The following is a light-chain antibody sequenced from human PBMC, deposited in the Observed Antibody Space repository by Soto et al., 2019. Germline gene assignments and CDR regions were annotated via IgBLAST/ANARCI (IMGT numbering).Light chain of an antibody. V-gene: IGLV4-69*01. CDR2: LNNDGSH. CDR3: QTWGTGPWV. Sequence: QAVVTQSPSASASLGASVKLTCTLSSGHSSYAIACHQQQPEKGPRSLMKLNNDGSHSKGDGIPGRFSGSSSGAERYLTISSLQSEDEADYYCQTWGTGPWVFGGGTKLTVL. CDR1: SGHSSYA. J-gene: IGLJ3*02.